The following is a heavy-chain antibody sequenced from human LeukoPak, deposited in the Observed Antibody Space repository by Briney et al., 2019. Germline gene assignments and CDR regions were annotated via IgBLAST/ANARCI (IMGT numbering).Heavy chain of an antibody. CDR2: INHSGST. D-gene: IGHD2-2*01. CDR3: ARHAFDCSSTSCYPSRGFDY. V-gene: IGHV4-34*01. Sequence: PSETLSLTCAVYGGSFSGYYWSWIRQPTGKGLEWIGEINHSGSTNYNPSLKSRVTISVDTSKNQFSLKLSSVTAADTAVYYCARHAFDCSSTSCYPSRGFDYWGQGTLVTVSS. J-gene: IGHJ4*02. CDR1: GGSFSGYY.